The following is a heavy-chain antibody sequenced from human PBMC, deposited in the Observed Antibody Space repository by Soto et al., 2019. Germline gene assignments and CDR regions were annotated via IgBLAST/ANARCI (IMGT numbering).Heavy chain of an antibody. D-gene: IGHD3-10*01. V-gene: IGHV4-4*02. CDR2: IYHSGSA. CDR3: ARRYGSAFDI. CDR1: GDSVSSRFW. J-gene: IGHJ3*02. Sequence: SETLSLTCAVSGDSVSSRFWWSWVRQSPGKGLEWIGEIYHSGSANYNPSLKSRVTISVDTSKNQFSLKLSSVTAADTAVYYCARRYGSAFDIWGQGTMVTVSS.